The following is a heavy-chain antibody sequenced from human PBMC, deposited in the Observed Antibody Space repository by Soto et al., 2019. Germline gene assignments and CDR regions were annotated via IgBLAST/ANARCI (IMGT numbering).Heavy chain of an antibody. Sequence: QVQLVQSGDEVKKPGASVKVSCKASGYIFTNFAITWVRQAPGQGLEWMGWISTYNGSTQYAQKFQGRVTMTTDTXXXXXXXXXXXXXXXXXXXXXXARLYXXXWFDPWGQGTLVIVSS. J-gene: IGHJ5*02. D-gene: IGHD2-8*01. CDR3: ARLYXXXWFDP. V-gene: IGHV1-18*01. CDR2: ISTYNGST. CDR1: GYIFTNFA.